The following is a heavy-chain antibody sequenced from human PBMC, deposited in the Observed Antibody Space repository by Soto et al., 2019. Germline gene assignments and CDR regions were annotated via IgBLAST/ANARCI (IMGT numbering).Heavy chain of an antibody. D-gene: IGHD4-17*01. V-gene: IGHV3-7*03. Sequence: PGGSLRLSCAASGFTFKNYWMGWVRQAPGKGREWVANIKEDGSEKYYVDSVRGRFTISRDNAKNSLYLQMNSLRVEDTAIYYCAAGTSVTTSDYWGQGTRVTVSS. CDR1: GFTFKNYW. CDR3: AAGTSVTTSDY. CDR2: IKEDGSEK. J-gene: IGHJ4*02.